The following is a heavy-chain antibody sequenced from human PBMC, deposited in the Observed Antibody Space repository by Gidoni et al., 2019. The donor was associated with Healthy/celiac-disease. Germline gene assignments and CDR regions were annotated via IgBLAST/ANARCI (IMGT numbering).Heavy chain of an antibody. V-gene: IGHV3-66*01. CDR3: ARDGSPTGTTSGMDV. CDR1: GFTVSSNY. D-gene: IGHD1-1*01. CDR2: IYSGGST. Sequence: ELQLVESGGGCVQPGGSLRLSCPASGFTVSSNYVSWVRQAPGKGLGWVSVIYSGGSTYYADSVKGRFTISRDNSKNTLYLQMNSLSAEATAVYYCARDGSPTGTTSGMDVWGHGTTVTVSS. J-gene: IGHJ6*02.